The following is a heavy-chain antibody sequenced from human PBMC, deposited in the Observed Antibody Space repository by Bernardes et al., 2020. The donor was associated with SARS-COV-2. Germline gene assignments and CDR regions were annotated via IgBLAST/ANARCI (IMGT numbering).Heavy chain of an antibody. Sequence: GGSLRLSCAASGFTFSDYYMSWIRQAPGKGLEWVSYISSSGSTIYYADSVKGRFTISRDNAKNSLYLQMNSLRAEDTAVYYCARVFLEWLSNWFDPWGQGTLVTVSS. CDR3: ARVFLEWLSNWFDP. CDR1: GFTFSDYY. CDR2: ISSSGSTI. D-gene: IGHD3-3*01. J-gene: IGHJ5*02. V-gene: IGHV3-11*01.